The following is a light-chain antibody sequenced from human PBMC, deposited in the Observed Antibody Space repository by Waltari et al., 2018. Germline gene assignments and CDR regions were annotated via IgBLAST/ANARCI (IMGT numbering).Light chain of an antibody. V-gene: IGLV2-8*01. CDR1: SSDIGGYNH. J-gene: IGLJ3*02. CDR3: ISCAGGSIWV. CDR2: GVN. Sequence: QSALTQPPSASGSLGQSVTISCTGTSSDIGGYNHVSWYQQYPGKAPKLIIYGVNRRPSGAPDRFSGSKSGNTASLTVSGLQAEDEADYYCISCAGGSIWVFGGGTKLTVL.